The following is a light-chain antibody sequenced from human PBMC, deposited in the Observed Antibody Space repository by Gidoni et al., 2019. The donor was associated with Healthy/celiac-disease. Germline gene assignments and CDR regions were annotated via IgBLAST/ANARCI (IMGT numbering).Light chain of an antibody. CDR2: DAS. Sequence: IVLTQSPAPLSFSPGERATLSCRASQSVSTYLAWYQQKPGQAPRLLIYDASNRATGIPARFSGSGSGTDFTLTISSLEPEDFAVYYCQQRSNWPITFGQGTRLEIK. CDR3: QQRSNWPIT. V-gene: IGKV3-11*01. CDR1: QSVSTY. J-gene: IGKJ5*01.